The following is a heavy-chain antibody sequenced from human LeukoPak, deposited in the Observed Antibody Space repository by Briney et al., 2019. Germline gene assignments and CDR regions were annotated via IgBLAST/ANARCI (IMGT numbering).Heavy chain of an antibody. CDR3: ARGYNAAGLFDYYYMDV. CDR2: INSDGSST. Sequence: GGSLRLSCAASGFTFSSYEMNWVRQAPGKGLVWVSRINSDGSSTSYADSVKGRFTISRDNAKNTLYLQMNSLRAEDTAVYYCARGYNAAGLFDYYYMDVWGKGTTVTISS. CDR1: GFTFSSYE. J-gene: IGHJ6*03. D-gene: IGHD5-24*01. V-gene: IGHV3-74*01.